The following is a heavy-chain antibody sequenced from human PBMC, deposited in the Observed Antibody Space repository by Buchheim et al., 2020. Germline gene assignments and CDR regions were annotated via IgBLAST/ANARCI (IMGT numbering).Heavy chain of an antibody. CDR2: ISYDGSNT. D-gene: IGHD1-20*01. Sequence: QVQLVDSGGGVVQPGRSLRLSCAASGFNFSNYAMNWVRQAPGKGLEWVAIISYDGSNTYYADSLKGRFSIHRDNSKNTLCVQMNSLRTEDTAVYYCARNNWNDYWGQGTL. CDR1: GFNFSNYA. CDR3: ARNNWNDY. V-gene: IGHV3-30*04. J-gene: IGHJ4*02.